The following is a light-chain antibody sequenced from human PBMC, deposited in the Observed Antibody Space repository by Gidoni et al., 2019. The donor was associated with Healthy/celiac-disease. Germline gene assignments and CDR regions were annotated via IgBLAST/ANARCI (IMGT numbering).Light chain of an antibody. Sequence: EFVFTQSPATLALSPGERDTLSCRASQSVSSYLAWYQQKPGQAPRLLIYDASNRATGIPARYSGSGSGRDFTLNISSLEPEDCAVYYCEQRSNWPLTFGGXTKVEIK. CDR2: DAS. CDR1: QSVSSY. J-gene: IGKJ4*01. CDR3: EQRSNWPLT. V-gene: IGKV3-11*02.